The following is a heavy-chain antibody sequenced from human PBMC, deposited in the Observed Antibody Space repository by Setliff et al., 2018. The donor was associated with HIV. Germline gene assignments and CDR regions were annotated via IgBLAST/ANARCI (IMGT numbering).Heavy chain of an antibody. V-gene: IGHV1-2*02. CDR3: ARETYYYDNPQYYYYYMDV. CDR2: IYPNTGGT. D-gene: IGHD3-22*01. CDR1: GYTFTDYY. J-gene: IGHJ6*03. Sequence: ASVKVSCKASGYTFTDYYIHWVRQAPGQGLEWMGWIYPNTGGTNYAQKFQGRVTMTRDTSISTAYMELSRLRSDDTAVYYCARETYYYDNPQYYYYYMDVWGKGTTVTVSS.